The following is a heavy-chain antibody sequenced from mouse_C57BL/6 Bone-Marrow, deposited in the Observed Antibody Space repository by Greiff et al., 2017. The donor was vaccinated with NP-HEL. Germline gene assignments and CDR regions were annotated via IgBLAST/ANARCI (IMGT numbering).Heavy chain of an antibody. CDR2: SRNKANDYTT. CDR3: ARDAAYGSSYPMDY. CDR1: GFTFSDFY. Sequence: EVHLVESGGGLVQSGRSLRLSCATSGFTFSDFYMEWVRQAPGKGLEWIAASRNKANDYTTEYSASVKGRFIVSRDTSQSILYLQMNALRAEDTAIYYCARDAAYGSSYPMDYWGQGTSVTVSS. V-gene: IGHV7-1*01. J-gene: IGHJ4*01. D-gene: IGHD1-1*01.